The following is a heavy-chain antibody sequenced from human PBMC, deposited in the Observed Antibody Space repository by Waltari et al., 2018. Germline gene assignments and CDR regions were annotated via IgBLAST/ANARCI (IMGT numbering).Heavy chain of an antibody. CDR2: IIPILGIA. CDR3: VRESWFRELPSSWFDP. V-gene: IGHV1-69*04. J-gene: IGHJ5*02. D-gene: IGHD3-10*01. CDR1: GGTFSSYA. Sequence: QVQLVQSGAEVKKPGSSVKVSCKASGGTFSSYAISWLRQAPGQGLEWMGGIIPILGIANYAQKFQGRVTITADESTSTAYMELSSLRSEDTAVYYCVRESWFRELPSSWFDPWGQGTLVTVSS.